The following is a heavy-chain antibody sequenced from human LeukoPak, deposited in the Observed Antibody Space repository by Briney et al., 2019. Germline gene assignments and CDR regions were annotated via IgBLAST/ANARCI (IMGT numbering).Heavy chain of an antibody. Sequence: SETLSLTCTVSGGSISSSSYYWGWIRQPPGKGLEWIGSMYYSGSTYYNPSLKSRVTISVDTSKNQFSLKLSSVTAADTAVYYCARQEWLARADAFDMWGQGTMVTVSS. D-gene: IGHD6-19*01. J-gene: IGHJ3*02. CDR2: MYYSGST. CDR1: GGSISSSSYY. V-gene: IGHV4-39*01. CDR3: ARQEWLARADAFDM.